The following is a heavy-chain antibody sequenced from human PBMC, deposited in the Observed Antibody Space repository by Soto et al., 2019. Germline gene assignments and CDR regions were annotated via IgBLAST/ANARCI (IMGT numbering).Heavy chain of an antibody. Sequence: LRLSCAASEFTFDKYYMTWVRQAPGKGPEWVANIKPDGSEQYYVDSVKGRFTISRDNANNSLYLQMNSLSAEDTAVYFCARGNWNYYYGFDVWGQGTTVTVSS. V-gene: IGHV3-7*01. CDR1: EFTFDKYY. CDR2: IKPDGSEQ. J-gene: IGHJ6*02. D-gene: IGHD1-20*01. CDR3: ARGNWNYYYGFDV.